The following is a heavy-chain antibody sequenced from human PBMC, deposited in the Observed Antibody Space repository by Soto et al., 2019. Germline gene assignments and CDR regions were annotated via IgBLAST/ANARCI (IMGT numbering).Heavy chain of an antibody. Sequence: ASVKVSCKASGVTFSSYAISMVRQAPGQGPEWMGGIIPIFGTANYAQKFQGRVTITADESTSTAYMELSSLISEDTAVYYCARDFPSPGNAFDIWGQGTMVTVS. CDR1: GVTFSSYA. CDR3: ARDFPSPGNAFDI. V-gene: IGHV1-69*13. CDR2: IIPIFGTA. J-gene: IGHJ3*02.